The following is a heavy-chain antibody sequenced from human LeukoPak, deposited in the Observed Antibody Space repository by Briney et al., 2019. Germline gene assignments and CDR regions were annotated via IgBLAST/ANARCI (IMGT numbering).Heavy chain of an antibody. V-gene: IGHV3-30-3*01. CDR1: GFTFSSYP. Sequence: GGSLRLSCAASGFTFSSYPMHWVRQAPGKGLEWVAVISYDGSNKYYADSVKGRFTISRDNAKNTLYLQMNSLRAEDTAVYYCARRNSYFDYWGQGTLVTVSS. D-gene: IGHD2/OR15-2a*01. CDR2: ISYDGSNK. CDR3: ARRNSYFDY. J-gene: IGHJ4*02.